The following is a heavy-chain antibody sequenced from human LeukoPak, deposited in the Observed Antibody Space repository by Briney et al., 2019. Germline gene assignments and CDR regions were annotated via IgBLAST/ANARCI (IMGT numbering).Heavy chain of an antibody. CDR3: ARDKRGYYDSSGYLSWGYYFDY. CDR2: IYSGGST. Sequence: GSLRLSCAASGFTFSSYAMSWVRPAPGKGLEWVSVIYSGGSTYYTDSVKGRFTISRDNSKNTLYLQMNSLRAEDTAVYYCARDKRGYYDSSGYLSWGYYFDYWGQGTLVTVSS. V-gene: IGHV3-66*01. D-gene: IGHD3-22*01. CDR1: GFTFSSYA. J-gene: IGHJ4*02.